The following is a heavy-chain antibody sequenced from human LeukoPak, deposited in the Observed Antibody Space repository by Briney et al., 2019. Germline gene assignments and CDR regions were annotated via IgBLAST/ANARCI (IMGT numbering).Heavy chain of an antibody. CDR2: INPNSGGT. CDR1: GYTFTCYY. CDR3: ARDGDYVWGSYRRKGGFDY. J-gene: IGHJ4*02. Sequence: ASVKVSCKASGYTFTCYYMHRVRQAPGQGLEWMGWINPNSGGTNYAQKFQGRVTMTRDTSISTAYMELSRLRSDDTAVYYCARDGDYVWGSYRRKGGFDYWGQGTLVTVSS. D-gene: IGHD3-16*02. V-gene: IGHV1-2*02.